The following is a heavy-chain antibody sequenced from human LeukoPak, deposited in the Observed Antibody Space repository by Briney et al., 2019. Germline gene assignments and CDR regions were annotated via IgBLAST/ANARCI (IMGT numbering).Heavy chain of an antibody. CDR1: GGSISSYY. CDR2: IYYSGST. Sequence: SETLSLTCTVSGGSISSYYWSWIRQPPGKGLEWIGYIYYSGSTNYNPSLKSRVTISVDTSKNQFSLKLSSVTAADTAVYYCAETEDIVVVPAAGPWGYWGQGTLVTVSS. V-gene: IGHV4-59*01. D-gene: IGHD2-2*01. CDR3: AETEDIVVVPAAGPWGY. J-gene: IGHJ4*02.